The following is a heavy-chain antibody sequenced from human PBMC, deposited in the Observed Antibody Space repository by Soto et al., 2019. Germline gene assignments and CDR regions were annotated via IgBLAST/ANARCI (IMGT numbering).Heavy chain of an antibody. V-gene: IGHV4-34*01. Sequence: QVQLQQWGAGLLKPSATLSLTCAVYCGSFSGYYWSWIRQPPGKGLEWIGETNHSGRTNYNPSLKSRVTRSVDPSKNQFSLKLSSVTAADTAVYYCARTSRFDCWGQGTLVTVSS. CDR2: TNHSGRT. D-gene: IGHD6-6*01. J-gene: IGHJ4*02. CDR1: CGSFSGYY. CDR3: ARTSRFDC.